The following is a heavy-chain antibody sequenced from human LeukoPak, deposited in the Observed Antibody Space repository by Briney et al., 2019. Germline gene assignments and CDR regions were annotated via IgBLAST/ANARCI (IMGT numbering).Heavy chain of an antibody. V-gene: IGHV4-39*01. CDR1: GGSISSSSYY. CDR2: IYYSGST. J-gene: IGHJ6*02. D-gene: IGHD3-10*01. CDR3: ASYYGSGSSYYGMDV. Sequence: TSETLSLTCTVSGGSISSSSYYWGWIRQPPGKGLEWIGSIYYSGSTYYNPSLNSRVTISVDTSKNQFSLKLSSATAADTAGYYCASYYGSGSSYYGMDVWGQGTTVTVSS.